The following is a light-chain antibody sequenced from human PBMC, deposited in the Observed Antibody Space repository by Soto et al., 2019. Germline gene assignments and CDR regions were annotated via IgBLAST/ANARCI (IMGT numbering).Light chain of an antibody. CDR1: SSNIEENS. CDR3: TAWDDSLNAWL. CDR2: NDY. J-gene: IGLJ3*02. Sequence: QSVLTHTPSVSGTPGQGVTISCSGSSSNIEENSVTWYQLLPGTAPKLLIYNDYERPSGVPDRFSGSKSGTSASLAISGLQSDDDAAYYCTAWDDSLNAWLFGGGTKLTVL. V-gene: IGLV1-44*01.